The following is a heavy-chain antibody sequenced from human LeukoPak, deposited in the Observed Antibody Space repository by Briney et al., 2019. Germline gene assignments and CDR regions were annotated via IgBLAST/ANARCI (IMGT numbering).Heavy chain of an antibody. CDR2: ITTSGTYI. CDR1: GFTFTRFN. J-gene: IGHJ4*02. CDR3: ARIGYYDTSGYYRSPLDC. V-gene: IGHV3-21*01. Sequence: GGSLRLSCAASGFTFTRFNMNWVRQAPGKGLELVSSITTSGTYIYYADSVKGRFTISRDNSKNTLYLQMNGLRAEDTAVYYCARIGYYDTSGYYRSPLDCWGQGTLVTVSS. D-gene: IGHD3-22*01.